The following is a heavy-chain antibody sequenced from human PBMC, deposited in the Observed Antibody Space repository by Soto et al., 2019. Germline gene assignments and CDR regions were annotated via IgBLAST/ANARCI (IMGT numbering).Heavy chain of an antibody. D-gene: IGHD3-22*01. CDR1: GGSISSDDYY. CDR3: ARDLDGLHDDTSGPFPRPG. CDR2: IHSSGSI. V-gene: IGHV4-30-4*01. J-gene: IGHJ1*01. Sequence: SETLSLACTVSGGSISSDDYYWSWIRQAPGRGLEWIGYIHSSGSIYYNPSLKSRATMSIDTAGNQFSLKVSSVTVADTAVYYCARDLDGLHDDTSGPFPRPGWGQGTLVTV.